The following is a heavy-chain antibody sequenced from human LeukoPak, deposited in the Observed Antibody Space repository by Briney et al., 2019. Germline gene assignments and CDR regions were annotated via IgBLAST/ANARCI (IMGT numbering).Heavy chain of an antibody. J-gene: IGHJ5*02. CDR3: ARALGEVTTGWWFDP. CDR2: IYHSGST. CDR1: GGSISSGGYS. Sequence: SETLSLTCAVSGGSISSGGYSWSWIRQPSGKGLEWIGYIYHSGSTYYNPSLKSRVTISVDRSKNQFSLKLSSVTAADTAVYYCARALGEVTTGWWFDPWGQGTLVTVSS. D-gene: IGHD4-17*01. V-gene: IGHV4-30-2*01.